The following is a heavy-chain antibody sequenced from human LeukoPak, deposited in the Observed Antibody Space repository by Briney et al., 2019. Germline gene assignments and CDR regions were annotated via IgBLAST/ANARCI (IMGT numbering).Heavy chain of an antibody. CDR3: ARRSTSVYYYGMDV. D-gene: IGHD5/OR15-5a*01. Sequence: GESLKISCKNSGDSFSNYWIGWVRQMPGKGLEWMGIINPGDSDTRYSPSFQGQVTISADKSISTAYLQWSSLKASDTAMYYCARRSTSVYYYGMDVWGQGTTVTVSS. J-gene: IGHJ6*02. V-gene: IGHV5-51*01. CDR2: INPGDSDT. CDR1: GDSFSNYW.